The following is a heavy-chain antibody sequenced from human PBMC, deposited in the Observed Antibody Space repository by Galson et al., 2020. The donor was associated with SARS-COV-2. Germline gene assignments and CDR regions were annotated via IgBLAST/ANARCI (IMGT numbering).Heavy chain of an antibody. Sequence: GESLKISCAASGFTFSSYDMHWVRQAPDKGLEWVAVISYDGSNKDYADSVKGRFTISRDNSKKTLYLQVHSLRAEDTAIFYCAKTTTPEQWLVRNHHYGMDVWGPGTTVTVSS. D-gene: IGHD6-19*01. V-gene: IGHV3-30*18. CDR2: ISYDGSNK. CDR1: GFTFSSYD. J-gene: IGHJ6*02. CDR3: AKTTTPEQWLVRNHHYGMDV.